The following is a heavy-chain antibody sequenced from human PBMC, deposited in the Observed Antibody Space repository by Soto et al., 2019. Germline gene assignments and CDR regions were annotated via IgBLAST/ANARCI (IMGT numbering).Heavy chain of an antibody. D-gene: IGHD3-16*02. Sequence: GGSLRLSCAASGFTFSSYGMHWVRQAPGKGLEWVAVISYDGSNKYYADSVKGRFTISRDNSKNTLYLQMNSLRAEDTAVYYCAKDVLRGYDYVWGSYRYFDYWGQGTLVTVSS. V-gene: IGHV3-30*18. CDR1: GFTFSSYG. CDR2: ISYDGSNK. J-gene: IGHJ4*02. CDR3: AKDVLRGYDYVWGSYRYFDY.